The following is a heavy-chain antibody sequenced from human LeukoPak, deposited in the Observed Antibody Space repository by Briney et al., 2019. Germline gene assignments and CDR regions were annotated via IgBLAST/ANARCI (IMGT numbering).Heavy chain of an antibody. Sequence: KTGGSLRLSCAASGFAFISYSXNWVXQAPGXGLEWVSSISSSSSYIYYADSVXGRFTISRDNAKNSLYLQMNSLRAEDTAVYYCAGESSRPWGSVYGMDVWGQGTTVTVSS. CDR1: GFAFISYS. D-gene: IGHD3-10*01. V-gene: IGHV3-21*01. CDR2: ISSSSSYI. CDR3: AGESSRPWGSVYGMDV. J-gene: IGHJ6*02.